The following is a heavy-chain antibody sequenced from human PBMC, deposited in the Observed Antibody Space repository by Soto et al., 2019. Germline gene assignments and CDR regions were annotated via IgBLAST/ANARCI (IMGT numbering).Heavy chain of an antibody. J-gene: IGHJ4*02. D-gene: IGHD3-9*01. Sequence: ASVKVSCNASGGTFSSYAISWVRQAPGQGLEWMGGIIPIFGTANYAQKFQGRVTITADESTSTAYMELSSLRSEDTAVYYCARHLRYFDWLLSGYFAYWGQGTLVTVSS. V-gene: IGHV1-69*13. CDR1: GGTFSSYA. CDR3: ARHLRYFDWLLSGYFAY. CDR2: IIPIFGTA.